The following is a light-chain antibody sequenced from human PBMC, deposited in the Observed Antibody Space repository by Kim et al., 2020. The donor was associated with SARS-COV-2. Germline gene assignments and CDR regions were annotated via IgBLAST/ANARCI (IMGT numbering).Light chain of an antibody. CDR1: SSNIGSNY. CDR3: AAWDDSLSGRV. J-gene: IGLJ3*02. V-gene: IGLV1-47*01. Sequence: QSVLTQPPSASGTPGQRVTISCSGSSSNIGSNYVYWYQQLPGTAPKLLIYRNNQRPSGVPDRFSGSKSGTSASLAISGFRSEDEADYYCAAWDDSLSGRVFGGGTQLTVL. CDR2: RNN.